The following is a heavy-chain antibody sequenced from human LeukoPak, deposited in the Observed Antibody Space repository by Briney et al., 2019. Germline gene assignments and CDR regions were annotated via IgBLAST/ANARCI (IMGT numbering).Heavy chain of an antibody. J-gene: IGHJ3*02. CDR2: IHTSGNT. Sequence: SQTLSLTCTVSGGSVSSGNFYWAWIRQPAGNQLEWIGRIHTSGNTNHNPSLWSRVTISTDTSKNQFSLTLNFVTAADTAVYYCARDRGGDSFDIWGQGTTVTVSS. D-gene: IGHD2-21*01. CDR3: ARDRGGDSFDI. V-gene: IGHV4-61*02. CDR1: GGSVSSGNFY.